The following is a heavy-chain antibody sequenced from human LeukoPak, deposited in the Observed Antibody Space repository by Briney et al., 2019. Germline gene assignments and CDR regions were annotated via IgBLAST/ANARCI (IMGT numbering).Heavy chain of an antibody. D-gene: IGHD6-13*01. CDR3: ARIHGLAAAGTPRKQSLGY. Sequence: ASVKVSCKASGYTFTSYDINWVRQATGQGLEWMGWMNPNSGNTGYAQKFQGRVTITRNTSISTAYMELSSLRSEDTAVYYCARIHGLAAAGTPRKQSLGYWGQGTLVTVSS. CDR2: MNPNSGNT. CDR1: GYTFTSYD. J-gene: IGHJ4*02. V-gene: IGHV1-8*03.